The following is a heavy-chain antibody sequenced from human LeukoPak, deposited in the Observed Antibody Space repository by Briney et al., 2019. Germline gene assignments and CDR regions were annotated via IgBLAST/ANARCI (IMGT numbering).Heavy chain of an antibody. Sequence: GSLRLSCAASGLPFSSYAMHWVRQAPAKGLEWVAVISYDGSNKYYADSVKGRFTISRDNSKNTLYLQVNSLRDDDTAVYYCAKSPYRGGSSWTEFDYWGQGTLVTVSS. CDR2: ISYDGSNK. CDR3: AKSPYRGGSSWTEFDY. J-gene: IGHJ4*02. D-gene: IGHD2-2*01. CDR1: GLPFSSYA. V-gene: IGHV3-30-3*02.